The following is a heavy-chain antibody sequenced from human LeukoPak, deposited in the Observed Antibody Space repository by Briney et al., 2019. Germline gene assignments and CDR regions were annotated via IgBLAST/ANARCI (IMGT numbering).Heavy chain of an antibody. J-gene: IGHJ4*02. CDR1: GGSFSGYY. CDR2: INHSGST. CDR3: ARGIQLWLRRRERASHTYEY. D-gene: IGHD5-18*01. Sequence: SETLSLTCAVYGGSFSGYYWSWIRQPPGKGLEWIGEINHSGSTNYNPSLKSRVTISVDTSKNQFSLKLSSVTAADTVVYYCARGIQLWLRRRERASHTYEYWGQGTLVTVSS. V-gene: IGHV4-34*01.